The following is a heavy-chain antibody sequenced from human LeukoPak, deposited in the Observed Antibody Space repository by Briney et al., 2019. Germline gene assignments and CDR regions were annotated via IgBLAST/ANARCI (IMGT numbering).Heavy chain of an antibody. Sequence: GGSLRLSCAASGFTFSSYGMHWVRQAPGKGLEWVAVISYDGSNKYYADSVKGRFTISRDNSKDTLYLQMNSLRAEDTAVYYCARDVDRNFDYWGQGTLVTVSS. CDR1: GFTFSSYG. CDR2: ISYDGSNK. CDR3: ARDVDRNFDY. V-gene: IGHV3-30*19. J-gene: IGHJ4*02. D-gene: IGHD3-22*01.